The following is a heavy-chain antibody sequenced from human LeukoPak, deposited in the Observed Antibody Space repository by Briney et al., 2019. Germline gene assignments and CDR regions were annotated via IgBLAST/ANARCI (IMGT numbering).Heavy chain of an antibody. CDR2: ISWDGGST. D-gene: IGHD2-15*01. CDR1: GFTFDDYS. Sequence: GGSLRLSCAASGFTFDDYSMHWVRQAPGKGLEWVSLISWDGGSTYYADSVKGRFTISRDNSKNSLYLQMNSLRSEDTALYYCARWGKGCSGGRCYSHYYYYYMDVWGKGTTVTVSS. CDR3: ARWGKGCSGGRCYSHYYYYYMDV. J-gene: IGHJ6*03. V-gene: IGHV3-43*01.